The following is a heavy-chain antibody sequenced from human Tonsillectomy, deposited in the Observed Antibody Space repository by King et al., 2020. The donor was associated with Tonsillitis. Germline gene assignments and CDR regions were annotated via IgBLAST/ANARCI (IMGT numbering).Heavy chain of an antibody. J-gene: IGHJ3*02. CDR2: MTPNSGNT. CDR1: GDTFTNYD. V-gene: IGHV1-8*01. D-gene: IGHD1-7*01. CDR3: ARGRAPGTRRGFEI. Sequence: VQLVESGAEVTKPGASVKVSCKASGDTFTNYDINWVRQATGQGLEWMGWMTPNSGNTGYAQKFQGRVTMTRDTSISTAFMELSRLPTEDTAVYYCARGRAPGTRRGFEIWGQGTLVTVSS.